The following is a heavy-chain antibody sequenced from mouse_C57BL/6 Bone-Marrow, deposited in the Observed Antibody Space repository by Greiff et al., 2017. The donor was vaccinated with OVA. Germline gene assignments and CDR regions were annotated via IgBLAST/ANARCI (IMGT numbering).Heavy chain of an antibody. Sequence: VQLQQPGAELVKPGASVKLSCKASGYTFTSYWMHWVKQRPGQGLEWIGMIYPNSGGTNYNEKFKSKATLTVDKSSSTAYMQLSSLTSEDSAVYDCASYYYGSSYYFDYWGQGTTLTVSS. D-gene: IGHD1-1*01. CDR3: ASYYYGSSYYFDY. J-gene: IGHJ2*01. V-gene: IGHV1-64*01. CDR2: IYPNSGGT. CDR1: GYTFTSYW.